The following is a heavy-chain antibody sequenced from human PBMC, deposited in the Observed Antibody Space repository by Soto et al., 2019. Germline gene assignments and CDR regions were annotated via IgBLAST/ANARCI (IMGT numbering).Heavy chain of an antibody. CDR3: ARDRATFGY. J-gene: IGHJ4*02. CDR2: ISGSGSNT. D-gene: IGHD1-26*01. CDR1: GFTFTSYA. V-gene: IGHV3-23*01. Sequence: QPGGSLRLSCAASGFTFTSYAMSWVRLTPGKGLEWVSAISGSGSNTFYADSVRGRFTISRDNSKNTVFLQMNNLRAEDTAVYFCARDRATFGYWGQGTRVTVSS.